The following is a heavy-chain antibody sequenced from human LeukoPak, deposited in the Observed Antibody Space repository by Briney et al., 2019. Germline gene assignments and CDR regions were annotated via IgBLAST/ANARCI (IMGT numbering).Heavy chain of an antibody. D-gene: IGHD1-26*01. CDR1: GFTFSSYG. Sequence: GGSLRLSCAASGFTFSSYGMSWIRQAPGKGLEWVSYISSSGSTIYYADSVKGRFTISRDNAKNSLYLQMNSLRAEDTAVYYCARVATSGSYYYYWGQGTLVTVSS. J-gene: IGHJ4*02. V-gene: IGHV3-48*04. CDR2: ISSSGSTI. CDR3: ARVATSGSYYYY.